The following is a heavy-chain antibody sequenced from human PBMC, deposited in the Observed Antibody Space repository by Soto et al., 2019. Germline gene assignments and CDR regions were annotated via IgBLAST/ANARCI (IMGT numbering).Heavy chain of an antibody. CDR1: GDSVSSSSVT. Sequence: SQTLSLTCAISGDSVSSSSVTWNWIRQSPSRGLEWLGRTYYRSKWYNDFAESVKSRITINPDTSKNQFSLHLNSVTPEDTAVYYCVRLIGNSWLDFWGQGTLVTVSS. CDR3: VRLIGNSWLDF. CDR2: TYYRSKWYN. J-gene: IGHJ5*01. D-gene: IGHD1-26*01. V-gene: IGHV6-1*01.